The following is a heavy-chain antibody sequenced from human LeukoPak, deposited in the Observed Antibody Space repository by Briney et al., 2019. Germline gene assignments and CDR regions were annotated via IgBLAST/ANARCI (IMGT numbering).Heavy chain of an antibody. CDR1: GYTFTSYG. CDR3: ARGWAYCGGDCYSGLDY. D-gene: IGHD2-21*02. CDR2: ISAYNGNT. Sequence: ASVKVSCKASGYTFTSYGISWVRQAPGQGLEWMGWISAYNGNTNYAQKLQGRVTMTTDTSTSTAYMELRSLRPDDTAVYYCARGWAYCGGDCYSGLDYWGQGTLVTVSS. V-gene: IGHV1-18*01. J-gene: IGHJ4*02.